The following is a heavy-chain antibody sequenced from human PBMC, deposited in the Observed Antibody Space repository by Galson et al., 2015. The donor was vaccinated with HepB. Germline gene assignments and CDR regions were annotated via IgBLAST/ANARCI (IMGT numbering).Heavy chain of an antibody. CDR2: INPNSGGT. CDR3: ARDPYCSGGSCYLFDY. D-gene: IGHD2-15*01. J-gene: IGHJ4*02. Sequence: SCKASGYTFTGYYMHWVRQAPGQGLEWMGWINPNSGGTNYAQKFQGWVTMTRDTSISTAYMELSRLRSDDTAVYYCARDPYCSGGSCYLFDYWGQGTLVTVSS. V-gene: IGHV1-2*04. CDR1: GYTFTGYY.